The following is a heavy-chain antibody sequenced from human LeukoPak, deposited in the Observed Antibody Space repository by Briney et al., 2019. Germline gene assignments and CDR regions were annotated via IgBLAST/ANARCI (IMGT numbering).Heavy chain of an antibody. CDR1: GGSISSGGYY. J-gene: IGHJ4*02. Sequence: SETLSLTCTVSGGSISSGGYYWSWTRQHPGKGLEWIGYIYYSGSTYYNPSLKSRVTISVDTSKNQFSLKLSSVTAADTAVYYCARSPGYYDILTGYYANYFDYWGQGTLVTVSS. CDR3: ARSPGYYDILTGYYANYFDY. D-gene: IGHD3-9*01. V-gene: IGHV4-31*03. CDR2: IYYSGST.